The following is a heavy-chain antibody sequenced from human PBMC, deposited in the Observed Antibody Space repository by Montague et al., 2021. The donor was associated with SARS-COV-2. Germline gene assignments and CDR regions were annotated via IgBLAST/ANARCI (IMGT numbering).Heavy chain of an antibody. CDR1: GGSFGDDH. CDR3: ARGHLSVSMIVVVFTSASYYFDY. D-gene: IGHD3-22*01. J-gene: IGHJ4*02. CDR2: IRQGGRT. Sequence: SETLSLTCAVYGGSFGDDHWSWIRQPPGKGLEWIGNIRQGGRTXXXPSXXXRVTISVDTSKNQFSLKLTSVTAADTGLYFCARGHLSVSMIVVVFTSASYYFDYWGQGAQVTVSS. V-gene: IGHV4-34*01.